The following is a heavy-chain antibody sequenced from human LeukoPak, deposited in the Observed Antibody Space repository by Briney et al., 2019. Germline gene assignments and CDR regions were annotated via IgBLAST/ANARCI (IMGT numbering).Heavy chain of an antibody. CDR2: INPNSGGT. V-gene: IGHV1-2*02. J-gene: IGHJ5*02. CDR1: GYTFTGYY. Sequence: ASVKVSCKASGYTFTGYYMHWVRQAPGQGLEWMGWINPNSGGTNYAQKFQGRVTMTRDTSISTAYMELSRLRSDDTAAYYCARARRYYYDSSGYDNWFDPWGQGTLVTVSS. CDR3: ARARRYYYDSSGYDNWFDP. D-gene: IGHD3-22*01.